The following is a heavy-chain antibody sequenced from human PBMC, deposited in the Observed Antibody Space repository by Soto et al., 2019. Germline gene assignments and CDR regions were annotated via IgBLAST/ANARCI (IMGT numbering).Heavy chain of an antibody. D-gene: IGHD6-19*01. CDR3: ARASQWLVGY. Sequence: GGSLRLSCAASGFTFSSYWMQWVRQAPGKGLEWVSYISSSSSTIYYADSVKGRFTISRDNAKNSLYLQMNSLRAEDTAVHYCARASQWLVGYWGQGTLVTVSS. V-gene: IGHV3-48*01. J-gene: IGHJ4*02. CDR1: GFTFSSYW. CDR2: ISSSSSTI.